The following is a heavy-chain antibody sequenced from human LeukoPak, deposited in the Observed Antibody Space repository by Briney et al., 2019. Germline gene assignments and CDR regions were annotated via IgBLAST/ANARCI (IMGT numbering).Heavy chain of an antibody. V-gene: IGHV3-30-3*01. CDR1: GFTFSSYA. D-gene: IGHD1-26*01. Sequence: PGGSLRLSCAASGFTFSSYAMHWVRQAPGKGLDWAAVISSDGNTQYYADSVKGRFTISRDNSNNTLYLQMNGLRADDTAIYYCARRRIVGSTDDAFDIWGQGTMVTLSS. CDR2: ISSDGNTQ. J-gene: IGHJ3*02. CDR3: ARRRIVGSTDDAFDI.